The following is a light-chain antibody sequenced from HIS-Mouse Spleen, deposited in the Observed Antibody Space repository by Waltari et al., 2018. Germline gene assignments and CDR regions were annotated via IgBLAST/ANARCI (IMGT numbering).Light chain of an antibody. J-gene: IGLJ2*01. CDR1: SSDVGGYNY. CDR3: CSYAGSYPVV. Sequence: QSALTQPRSVSGSPGQSVTIPCTGTSSDVGGYNYVSWYQQPPGKAPKLMIYDVSKRPSGVPDRFSGSKSGNTASLTISGLQAEDEADYYCCSYAGSYPVVFGGGTKLTVL. V-gene: IGLV2-11*01. CDR2: DVS.